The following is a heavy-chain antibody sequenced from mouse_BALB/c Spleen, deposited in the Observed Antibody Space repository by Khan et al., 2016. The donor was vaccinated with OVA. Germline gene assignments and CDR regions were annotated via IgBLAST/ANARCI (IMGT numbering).Heavy chain of an antibody. CDR3: ARWFAY. J-gene: IGHJ3*01. CDR2: IRYSGST. CDR1: GYSFSSDYA. V-gene: IGHV3-2*02. Sequence: EVQLQESGPGLVKPSHSLSLTCTVTGYSFSSDYAWNLIRPFPGNILEWRAYIRYSGSTSYNPSLKSRISIIRDTSKNQFFLQLNSVTTEDTAIYYCARWFAYWGQGTLVTVSA.